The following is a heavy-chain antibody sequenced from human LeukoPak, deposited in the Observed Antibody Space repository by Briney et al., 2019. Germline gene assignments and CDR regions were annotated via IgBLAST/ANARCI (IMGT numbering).Heavy chain of an antibody. V-gene: IGHV3-21*01. CDR2: ISSSSSYI. D-gene: IGHD5-24*01. J-gene: IGHJ4*02. CDR3: ARDTRDGYNSFDY. CDR1: GFTFSSYS. Sequence: GGSLRLSCAASGFTFSSYSMNWVRQAPGKGLEWVSSISSSSSYIYYADSVKGRFTISRDNAKNSLYLQMNSLRAEDTAVYYCARDTRDGYNSFDYWGQGTLVTVSS.